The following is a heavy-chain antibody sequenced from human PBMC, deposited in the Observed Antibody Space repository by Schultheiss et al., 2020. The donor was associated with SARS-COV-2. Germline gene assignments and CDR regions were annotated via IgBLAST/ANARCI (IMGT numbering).Heavy chain of an antibody. D-gene: IGHD3-22*01. Sequence: SETLSLTCTVSGGSISSYYWSWIRQPPGKGLEWIGEINHSGSTNYNPSLKSRVTMSVDTSKNQFSVKLTSVTAADTAVYYCARYTDYYDRSHAFDIWGQGTMVTVSS. J-gene: IGHJ3*02. CDR2: INHSGST. V-gene: IGHV4-34*10. CDR3: ARYTDYYDRSHAFDI. CDR1: GGSISSYY.